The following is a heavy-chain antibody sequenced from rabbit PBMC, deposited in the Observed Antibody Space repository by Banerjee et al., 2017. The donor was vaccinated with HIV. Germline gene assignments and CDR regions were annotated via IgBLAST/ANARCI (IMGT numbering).Heavy chain of an antibody. D-gene: IGHD4-1*01. CDR2: IYTGDGST. V-gene: IGHV1S7*01. CDR1: GFTISSNY. CDR3: ARGVGGAWNHFKL. Sequence: QLKESGGGLVQPGGSLKLFCRASGFTISSNYWMNWVRQAPGKGLEWIGSIYTGDGSTYYASWVNGRFTISRENTQNTVSLQVTSLTAADTATYFCARGVGGAWNHFKLWGQGTLVTVS. J-gene: IGHJ4*01.